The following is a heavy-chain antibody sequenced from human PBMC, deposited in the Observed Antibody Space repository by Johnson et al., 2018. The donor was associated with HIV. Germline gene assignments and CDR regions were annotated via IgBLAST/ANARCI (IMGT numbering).Heavy chain of an antibody. CDR1: GLILSGYG. CDR3: ARGWELLTDDVFYI. V-gene: IGHV3-33*01. J-gene: IGHJ3*02. CDR2: IWPDGSNR. Sequence: VQLMESGGDVVQPGTSLRLSCEASGLILSGYGLHWVRQAPGKGLEWVAVIWPDGSNRYYADSVKGRFTISRDNSKNTLYLQMNSLRAEDTAVYYCARGWELLTDDVFYIWGQGTMVTVSS. D-gene: IGHD1-26*01.